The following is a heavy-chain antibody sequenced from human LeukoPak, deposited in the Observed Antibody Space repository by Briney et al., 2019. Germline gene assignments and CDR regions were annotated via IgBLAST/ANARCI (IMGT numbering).Heavy chain of an antibody. CDR3: VRLRRNSDTSGFYYYYDF. V-gene: IGHV3-21*01. J-gene: IGHJ4*02. Sequence: GGSLRLSCVASGYTFSSYSINWVHHAPGKGLEWVSSISVRSNYIYYADSVRGRFSISRDDARDSLYLQMNSLRAEDTAVYFCVRLRRNSDTSGFYYYYDFWGQGTLVTVSS. D-gene: IGHD3-22*01. CDR1: GYTFSSYS. CDR2: ISVRSNYI.